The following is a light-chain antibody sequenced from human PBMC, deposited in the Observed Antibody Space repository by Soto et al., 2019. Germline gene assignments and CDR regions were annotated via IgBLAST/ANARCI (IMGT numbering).Light chain of an antibody. CDR3: AAWDDSLSGRV. CDR2: RNN. Sequence: QPVLTQPPSASGTPGQRVTISCSGSSSNIGSNYVYWYQHLPGTAPKLLIYRNNQRPSGVPDRFSGSKSGTSASLAISGRRSEDEADYYCAAWDDSLSGRVFGGGTKLTVL. CDR1: SSNIGSNY. V-gene: IGLV1-47*01. J-gene: IGLJ2*01.